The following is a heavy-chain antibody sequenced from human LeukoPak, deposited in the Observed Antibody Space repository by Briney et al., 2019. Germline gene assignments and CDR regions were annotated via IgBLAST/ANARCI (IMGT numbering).Heavy chain of an antibody. V-gene: IGHV4-4*07. Sequence: PSETLSLTCTVSGGSISSYYWSWIRQPAGKGLEWIGRIYTCGSTNYNPSLKSRVTMSVDTSKNQFSLKLSSVTAADTAVYYCARDDYYGSGVYYMDVWGRGTTVTISS. CDR2: IYTCGST. CDR1: GGSISSYY. J-gene: IGHJ6*03. CDR3: ARDDYYGSGVYYMDV. D-gene: IGHD3-10*01.